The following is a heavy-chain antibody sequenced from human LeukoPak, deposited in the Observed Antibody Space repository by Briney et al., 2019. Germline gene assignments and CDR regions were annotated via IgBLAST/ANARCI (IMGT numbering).Heavy chain of an antibody. J-gene: IGHJ6*03. V-gene: IGHV4-39*07. CDR3: ARTSFYGYYYYYMDV. CDR1: GGSISSSSYY. CDR2: IYYSGST. D-gene: IGHD3-16*01. Sequence: PSETLSLTCTVSGGSISSSSYYWGWIRQPPGKGLEWIGSIYYSGSTYYNPSLKSRVTISVDTSKNQFSLKLSSVTAADTAVYYCARTSFYGYYYYYMDVWGKGTTVTDSS.